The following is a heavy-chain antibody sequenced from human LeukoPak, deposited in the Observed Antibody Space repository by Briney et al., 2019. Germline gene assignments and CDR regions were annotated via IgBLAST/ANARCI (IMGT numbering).Heavy chain of an antibody. V-gene: IGHV3-23*01. CDR2: FSSSGTTT. CDR1: GFTFSSYA. D-gene: IGHD1-14*01. CDR3: AKRGYKGDHYFDY. J-gene: IGHJ4*02. Sequence: PGGSLRLSCAASGFTFSSYAMSWVRQAPGKGLEWVSHFSSSGTTTYYADSVKGRLTISRDNSRNTMYLQMNSLRAEDTAVYYCAKRGYKGDHYFDYWGQGALVTVSS.